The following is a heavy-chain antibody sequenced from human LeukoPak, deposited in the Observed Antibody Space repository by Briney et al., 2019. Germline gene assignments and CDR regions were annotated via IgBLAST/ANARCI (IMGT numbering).Heavy chain of an antibody. CDR3: ARSPIAAAFYYYYYMDV. CDR1: GFTFSSYW. J-gene: IGHJ6*03. Sequence: GGSLRLSCAASGFTFSSYWMYWVRQAPGKGLVWVSRINSDGSSTSYADSVKGRFTISRDNAKNTLYLQMNSLRAEDTAVYYCARSPIAAAFYYYYYMDVWGKGTTVTISS. D-gene: IGHD6-13*01. V-gene: IGHV3-74*01. CDR2: INSDGSST.